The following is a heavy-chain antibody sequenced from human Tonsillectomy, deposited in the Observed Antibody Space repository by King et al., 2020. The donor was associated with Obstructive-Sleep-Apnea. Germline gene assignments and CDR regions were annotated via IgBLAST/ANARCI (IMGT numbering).Heavy chain of an antibody. CDR3: AKVMTGTGRGFDS. CDR1: GFAFDDYA. V-gene: IGHV3-9*01. D-gene: IGHD1-1*01. Sequence: QLVQSGGGLVQPGRSLRLSCAASGFAFDDYAMHWVRQPPGKGLEWVSGISWNSGYIAYADSVKGRFTISRDNAKNSLFLQMNSLRSEETALYYCAKVMTGTGRGFDSWGQGTLVTVSS. J-gene: IGHJ4*02. CDR2: ISWNSGYI.